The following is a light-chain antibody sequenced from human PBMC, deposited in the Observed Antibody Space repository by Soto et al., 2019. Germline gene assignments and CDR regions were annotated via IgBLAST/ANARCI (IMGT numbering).Light chain of an antibody. J-gene: IGKJ1*01. V-gene: IGKV3-15*01. CDR3: QQYYHWPRT. CDR1: QSVSNN. Sequence: EIVMTQSPATLSVSPGEIATLSCRASQSVSNNLAGYHQKPGQAPMLLMFGSFTRATGIPARFSGSGSWTEFTPTISSLQSEDFAVYYCQQYYHWPRTFGKETKVEIK. CDR2: GSF.